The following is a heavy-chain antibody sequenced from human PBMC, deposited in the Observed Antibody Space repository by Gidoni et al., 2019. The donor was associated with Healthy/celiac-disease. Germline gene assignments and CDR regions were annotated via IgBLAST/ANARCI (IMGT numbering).Heavy chain of an antibody. CDR2: IRSKAYGGTT. Sequence: EVQLVESGGGLVKPGRSLRLSCTASGFTFGDYAMSWFRQAPGKGLEWVGFIRSKAYGGTTEYAASVKGRFTISRDDSKSIAYLQMNSLKTEDTAVYYCTRGPPSTRDGAFDIWGQGTMVTVSS. J-gene: IGHJ3*02. V-gene: IGHV3-49*05. CDR3: TRGPPSTRDGAFDI. CDR1: GFTFGDYA.